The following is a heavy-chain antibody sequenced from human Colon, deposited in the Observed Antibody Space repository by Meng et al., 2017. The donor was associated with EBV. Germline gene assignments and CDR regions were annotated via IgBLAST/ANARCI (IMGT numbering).Heavy chain of an antibody. Sequence: VRLWKCGSEVKKPGASGKVSCKASGYTFTRHDINWVRQAPGQGLEWMGWMNTKTGNPTYAQGFTGRFVFSLGTSVSTAYLQISSLKAEDTAMYYCARDDNGAPDYWGQGTLVTVSS. J-gene: IGHJ4*02. V-gene: IGHV7-4-1*02. D-gene: IGHD1-14*01. CDR3: ARDDNGAPDY. CDR1: GYTFTRHD. CDR2: MNTKTGNP.